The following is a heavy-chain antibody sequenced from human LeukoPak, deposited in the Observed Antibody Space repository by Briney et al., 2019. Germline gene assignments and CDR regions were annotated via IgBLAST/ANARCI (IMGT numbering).Heavy chain of an antibody. D-gene: IGHD2-2*01. CDR2: IRFDGTNK. V-gene: IGHV3-30*02. CDR3: VRDWIGYCSSSSCPLSGY. Sequence: GGFLRLSCAASGFTFSSYGMHWVRQAPGKGLEWVAFIRFDGTNKDDADSVKGRFTISRDNSKNTLYLQMNSLRAEDTAVYYCVRDWIGYCSSSSCPLSGYWGQGTPVTVPS. CDR1: GFTFSSYG. J-gene: IGHJ4*02.